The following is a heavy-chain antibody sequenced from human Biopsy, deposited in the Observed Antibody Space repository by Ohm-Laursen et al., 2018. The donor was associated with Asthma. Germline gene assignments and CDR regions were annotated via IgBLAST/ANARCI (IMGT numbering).Heavy chain of an antibody. Sequence: SDTLSLTCSLSSGSGGYMRSGNYYWGWIRQPPGKGLEWIGSIYYSGTTYYNPSLESRVTVSADASKNMFFLKLTSVTAADTAVYYCVRGSSSWHHGPFHYYYGLDVWGQGTTATVSS. CDR2: IYYSGTT. V-gene: IGHV4-39*01. CDR3: VRGSSSWHHGPFHYYYGLDV. D-gene: IGHD6-13*01. J-gene: IGHJ6*02. CDR1: SGSGGYMRSGNYY.